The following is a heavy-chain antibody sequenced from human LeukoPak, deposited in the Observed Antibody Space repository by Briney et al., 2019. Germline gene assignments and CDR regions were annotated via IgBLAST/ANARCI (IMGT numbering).Heavy chain of an antibody. CDR3: AKVVIRGVYSSREGDFDY. D-gene: IGHD5-18*01. J-gene: IGHJ4*02. Sequence: GGSLRLSCAASGFTFSSYAMSWVRQAPGKGLEWVSAISGSGGSTYYADSVKGRFTISRDNSKNTLYLQMNSLRAEDTAVYYCAKVVIRGVYSSREGDFDYWGQGTLVTVSS. CDR1: GFTFSSYA. CDR2: ISGSGGST. V-gene: IGHV3-23*01.